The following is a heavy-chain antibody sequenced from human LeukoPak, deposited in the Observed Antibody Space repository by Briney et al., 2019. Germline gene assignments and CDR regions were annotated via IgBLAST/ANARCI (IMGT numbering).Heavy chain of an antibody. CDR3: TRLRFLEWLFPDD. D-gene: IGHD3-3*01. CDR1: GFTFGDYA. Sequence: PGGSLRLSCTASGFTFGDYAVSWVRQAPGRGLEWVGFIRSKAYGGTTEYAASVKGRFTISRDDSRSIAYLQMNSLKTEDTAVYYCTRLRFLEWLFPDDWGQGTLVTVSS. V-gene: IGHV3-49*04. J-gene: IGHJ4*02. CDR2: IRSKAYGGTT.